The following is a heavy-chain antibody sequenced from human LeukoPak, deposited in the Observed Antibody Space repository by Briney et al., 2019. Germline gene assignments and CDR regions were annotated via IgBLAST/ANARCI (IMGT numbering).Heavy chain of an antibody. CDR2: IRRKVSGATT. J-gene: IGHJ4*02. D-gene: IGHD2-15*01. CDR3: TRNIYCSGGSCSYYFDY. Sequence: GGSLRLSCTVSGFTFGDYSMGWVRQAPGKGLEWVGLIRRKVSGATTEYAASVKGRFTISRDDSKRIAYLQMNSLKTEDTAMYYCTRNIYCSGGSCSYYFDYWGQGTLVTVSS. V-gene: IGHV3-49*04. CDR1: GFTFGDYS.